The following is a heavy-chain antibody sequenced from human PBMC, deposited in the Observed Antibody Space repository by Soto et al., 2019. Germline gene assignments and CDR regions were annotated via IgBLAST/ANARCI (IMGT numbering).Heavy chain of an antibody. CDR1: GGSISSSNW. D-gene: IGHD7-27*01. Sequence: QVQLQESGPGLVKPSGTLSLTCAVSGGSISSSNWWSWVRQPPGKGLEWIGEIYHSGSTNYNTSLNSRVSISVDKSKTQCSLKLSSVTAADTAVYYCARVSGGYYYGMDVWGQGTTVTVSS. V-gene: IGHV4-4*02. CDR3: ARVSGGYYYGMDV. CDR2: IYHSGST. J-gene: IGHJ6*02.